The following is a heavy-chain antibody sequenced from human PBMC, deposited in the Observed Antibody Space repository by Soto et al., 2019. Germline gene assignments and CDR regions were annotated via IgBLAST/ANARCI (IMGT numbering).Heavy chain of an antibody. J-gene: IGHJ5*02. V-gene: IGHV4-31*03. D-gene: IGHD2-15*01. CDR2: IYYSGST. CDR1: GGSISSGGYY. CDR3: ARVRYCSGGSCDPRFDP. Sequence: QVQLQESGPGLVKPSQTLSLTCTVSGGSISSGGYYWSWIRQHPGQGLEWIGYIYYSGSTYYNPSLKSRVIISVDTSKNQFSLKLSSVTAADTAVYYCARVRYCSGGSCDPRFDPWGQGTLVTVSS.